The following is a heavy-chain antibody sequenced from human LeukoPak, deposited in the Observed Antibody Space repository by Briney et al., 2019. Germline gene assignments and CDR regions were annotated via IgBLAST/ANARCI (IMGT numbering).Heavy chain of an antibody. CDR2: IYYSGST. CDR3: ASIITMSGVAIPEGYFDY. D-gene: IGHD3-10*02. CDR1: GGSISSSSYY. V-gene: IGHV4-39*01. Sequence: SETLSLTCTVSGGSISSSSYYWGWIRPHPGKGLEWIGSIYYSGSTYYNPSLKSRVTISVDTSKNQFSLKLSSVTAADTAVYYCASIITMSGVAIPEGYFDYWGQGTLVTVSS. J-gene: IGHJ4*02.